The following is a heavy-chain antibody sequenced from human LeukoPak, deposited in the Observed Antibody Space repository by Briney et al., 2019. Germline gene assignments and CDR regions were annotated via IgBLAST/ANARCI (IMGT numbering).Heavy chain of an antibody. J-gene: IGHJ5*02. D-gene: IGHD6-13*01. CDR1: GYSISSGYY. Sequence: SETLSLTCTVSGYSISSGYYWGWIRQPPGKGLEWIGSIYHSGSTYYNPSLKSRVTISVDTSKNQFSLKLSSVTAADTAVYYCARQRSSRRNWFDPWGQGTLVTVSS. CDR2: IYHSGST. CDR3: ARQRSSRRNWFDP. V-gene: IGHV4-38-2*02.